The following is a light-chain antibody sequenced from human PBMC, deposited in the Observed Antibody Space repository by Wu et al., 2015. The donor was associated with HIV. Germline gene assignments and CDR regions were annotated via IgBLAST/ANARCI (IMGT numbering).Light chain of an antibody. J-gene: IGKJ1*01. V-gene: IGKV3-20*01. Sequence: EIVLTQSPGTLSLSPGERATLSCRASQSVTSSNLAWYQQKPGQPPRLLIYGASARATGIPDRFSGSGSGTDFTLTVSRLAPEDFAVYYCQHYGSSQWTFGQGTKAEVK. CDR3: QHYGSSQWT. CDR2: GAS. CDR1: QSVTSSN.